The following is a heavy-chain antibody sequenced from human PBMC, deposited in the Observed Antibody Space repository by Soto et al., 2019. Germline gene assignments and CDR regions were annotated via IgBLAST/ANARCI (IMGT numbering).Heavy chain of an antibody. J-gene: IGHJ5*02. CDR2: IWYDGSNK. V-gene: IGHV3-33*01. CDR1: GFTFSSYG. Sequence: PGGSLRLSCAASGFTFSSYGMHWVRQAPGKGLEWVAVIWYDGSNKYYADSVKGRFTISRDNSKNTLYLQMNSLRAEDTAVYYCASGWNGNSSSWALWFDPWGQGTLVTVSS. D-gene: IGHD6-13*01. CDR3: ASGWNGNSSSWALWFDP.